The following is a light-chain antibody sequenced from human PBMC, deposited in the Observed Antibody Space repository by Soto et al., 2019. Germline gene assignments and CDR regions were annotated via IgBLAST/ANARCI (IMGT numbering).Light chain of an antibody. CDR1: QSVSSSY. CDR2: GAS. CDR3: QQYGSSPET. J-gene: IGKJ1*01. V-gene: IGKV3-20*01. Sequence: EIVLKQSPGTLSLSPGERATLSCRASQSVSSSYLAWYQQKPGQAPRLLIYGASSRATGIPDRFSGSGSGTDFTLTISRLEPKDFAVYYCQQYGSSPETFGQGTKVEI.